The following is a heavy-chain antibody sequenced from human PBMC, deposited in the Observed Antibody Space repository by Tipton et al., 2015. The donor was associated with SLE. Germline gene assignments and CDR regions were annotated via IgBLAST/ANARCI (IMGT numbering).Heavy chain of an antibody. CDR2: TYYRSKWYN. J-gene: IGHJ4*02. CDR3: ARDHPIMTTVTS. V-gene: IGHV6-1*01. CDR1: GDSVSSNSAA. D-gene: IGHD4-17*01. Sequence: GLVKPSQTLSLTCAISGDSVSSNSAAWNWIRQSPSRGLEWLGRTYYRSKWYNDYAVSVKSRMTINPDTSKNQFSLKLSSVTAADTAVYYCARDHPIMTTVTSWGQGTLVTVSS.